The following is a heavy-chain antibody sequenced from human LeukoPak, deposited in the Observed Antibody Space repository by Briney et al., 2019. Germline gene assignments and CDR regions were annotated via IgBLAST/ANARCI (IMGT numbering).Heavy chain of an antibody. V-gene: IGHV3-7*01. J-gene: IGHJ4*02. CDR2: IERDGSET. D-gene: IGHD6-19*01. Sequence: PGGSLRLSCAGSGSSFSSHWMSWVRQAPGKGREGVANIERDGSETYYVDSVKGRFTISRDNAKNSLYLQMSSLRAEDTAVYYCARLYSTGWYGGSDYWGQGTLVAVSS. CDR1: GSSFSSHW. CDR3: ARLYSTGWYGGSDY.